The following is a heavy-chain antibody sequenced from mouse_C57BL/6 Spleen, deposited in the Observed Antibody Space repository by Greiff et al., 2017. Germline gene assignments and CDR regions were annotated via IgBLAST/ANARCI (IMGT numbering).Heavy chain of an antibody. V-gene: IGHV1-61*01. Sequence: QVQLQQPGAELVRPGSSVKLSCKASGYTFTSYWMDWVKQRPGPGLEWIGNIYPSDSETHYNQKFKDKSTLTVDKSSSTAYMQLSSLTSEDSAVYYCARGWSFAYWGQGTLVTVSA. CDR1: GYTFTSYW. J-gene: IGHJ3*01. CDR3: ARGWSFAY. D-gene: IGHD1-1*02. CDR2: IYPSDSET.